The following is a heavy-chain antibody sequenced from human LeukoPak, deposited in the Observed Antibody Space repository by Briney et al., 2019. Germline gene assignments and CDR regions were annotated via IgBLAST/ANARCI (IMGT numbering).Heavy chain of an antibody. J-gene: IGHJ4*02. CDR1: GYTFTGYY. CDR3: ARERGGNSPFDS. Sequence: ASVKVPCKTSGYTFTGYYMHWVRQAPGQGLEWMGWINPNSSVANYAQRFQGRVTMTTDTSISAAYMELRWLTSDDTAVYYCARERGGNSPFDSWGQGTLVTVSS. CDR2: INPNSSVA. V-gene: IGHV1-2*02. D-gene: IGHD4-23*01.